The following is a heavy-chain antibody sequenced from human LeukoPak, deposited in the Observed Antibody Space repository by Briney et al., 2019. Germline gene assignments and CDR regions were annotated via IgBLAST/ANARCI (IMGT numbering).Heavy chain of an antibody. CDR3: AKHRFESGGYHSTD. J-gene: IGHJ4*02. V-gene: IGHV3-23*01. D-gene: IGHD3-22*01. Sequence: GGSLRLSCAASGFTFSSYTINWVRQVPGKGLAWVSTISGGSGSTYCADSVKGRFTISRDNSKNTLYLQTNSLRDEDTAVYYCAKHRFESGGYHSTDWGQGTLVTVSS. CDR1: GFTFSSYT. CDR2: ISGGSGST.